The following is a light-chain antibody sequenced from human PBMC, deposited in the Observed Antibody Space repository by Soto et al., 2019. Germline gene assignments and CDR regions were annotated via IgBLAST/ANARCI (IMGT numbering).Light chain of an antibody. V-gene: IGKV1-5*03. Sequence: DLQMTQSPSTLSASVGDRVTITCRASQSISSWLAWYQQKPGKAPKLLIYKASSLESGGPSRFSGSGSGTEFTLTISSLQPDDFASYYCQQYNSYSRNTFGKGTKLEIK. CDR1: QSISSW. CDR3: QQYNSYSRNT. CDR2: KAS. J-gene: IGKJ2*01.